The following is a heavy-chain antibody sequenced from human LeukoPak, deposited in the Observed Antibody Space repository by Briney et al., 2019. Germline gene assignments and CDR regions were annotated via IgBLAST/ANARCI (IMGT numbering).Heavy chain of an antibody. J-gene: IGHJ4*02. CDR2: IKPDGSEK. CDR1: GFTFSSYW. CDR3: ARGQYTDGLSY. Sequence: GGSLRLSCAASGFTFSSYWMTWVRQAPGKGLEWVAIIKPDGSEKYYVDSVKGRFTISRDNAENSLFLQMNGLRPEDTAVFYCARGQYTDGLSYWGQGTLVTVSS. D-gene: IGHD5-24*01. V-gene: IGHV3-7*03.